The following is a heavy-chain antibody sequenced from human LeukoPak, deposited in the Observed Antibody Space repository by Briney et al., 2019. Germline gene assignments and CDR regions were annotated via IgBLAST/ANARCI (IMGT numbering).Heavy chain of an antibody. CDR2: INHSGST. D-gene: IGHD3-9*01. Sequence: SETLSLTCAVYGGSFSGYYWSWIRQPPGKGLEWIGEINHSGSTNYNPSLKSRVTISVDTSKNQFSLKLSSVTAADTAVYSCARGVLRFCDWLLPYYFDYWGQGTLVTVSS. CDR1: GGSFSGYY. CDR3: ARGVLRFCDWLLPYYFDY. J-gene: IGHJ4*02. V-gene: IGHV4-34*01.